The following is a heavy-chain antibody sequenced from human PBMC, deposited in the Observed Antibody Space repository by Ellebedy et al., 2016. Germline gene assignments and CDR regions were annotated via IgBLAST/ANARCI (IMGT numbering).Heavy chain of an antibody. CDR2: ISSSGSLK. D-gene: IGHD1-26*01. Sequence: GESLKISCAVSGFTFSSYSFNWIRQAPGKGLEWVSHISSSGSLKFYADSLRDRFTISRDNAKNLLHLQMNSLTAEDTAVYFCTREAGGSCVDAWGQGVLVTVSS. CDR1: GFTFSSYS. CDR3: TREAGGSCVDA. J-gene: IGHJ5*02. V-gene: IGHV3-48*04.